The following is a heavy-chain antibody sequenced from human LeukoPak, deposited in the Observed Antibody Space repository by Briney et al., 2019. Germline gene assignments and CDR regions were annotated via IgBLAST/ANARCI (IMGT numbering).Heavy chain of an antibody. Sequence: SETLSLTCTVSGGSISSYYWSWIRQSPGEGLEWIGEINHSGSTNYNPSLKSRVNISVDTSKNQFSLKLSSVTAADTAVYYCARAKWLVRDAFDIWGQGTMVTVSS. CDR3: ARAKWLVRDAFDI. V-gene: IGHV4-34*01. CDR1: GGSISSYY. D-gene: IGHD6-19*01. CDR2: INHSGST. J-gene: IGHJ3*02.